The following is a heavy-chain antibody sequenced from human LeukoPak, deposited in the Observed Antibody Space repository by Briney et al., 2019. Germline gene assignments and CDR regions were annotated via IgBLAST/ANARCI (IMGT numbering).Heavy chain of an antibody. CDR1: GYTFTSYG. Sequence: SVKVSCKASGYTFTSYGISWVRQAPGQGLEWMGWISAYNGNTNYAQKLQGRVTMTTDTSTGTAYMELRSLRSDDTAVYYCARGVYYDSSGYYQELDYWGQGTLVTVSS. CDR3: ARGVYYDSSGYYQELDY. D-gene: IGHD3-22*01. CDR2: ISAYNGNT. J-gene: IGHJ4*02. V-gene: IGHV1-18*01.